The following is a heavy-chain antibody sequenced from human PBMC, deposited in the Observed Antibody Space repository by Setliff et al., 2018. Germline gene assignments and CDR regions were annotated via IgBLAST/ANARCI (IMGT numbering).Heavy chain of an antibody. J-gene: IGHJ6*03. CDR2: TIPVFGTT. CDR3: VREGVDSRSSTDYRYYMDV. Sequence: SVKVSCKASGGSISSYGISWVRQAPGQGLEWMGGTIPVFGTTDYAQKFQGRVTIMTDESTNTAFMQLSSLRSDDTAVYYCVREGVDSRSSTDYRYYMDVWGKGTTVTVSS. V-gene: IGHV1-69*05. CDR1: GGSISSYG. D-gene: IGHD3-22*01.